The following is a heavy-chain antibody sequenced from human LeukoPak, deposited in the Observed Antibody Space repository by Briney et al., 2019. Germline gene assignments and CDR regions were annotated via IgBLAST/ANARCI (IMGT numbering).Heavy chain of an antibody. CDR2: SLNKANSYTT. Sequence: GGSLRLSCVVSGFTFSDHYMHWVRQVPGKGLEWVGRSLNKANSYTTDYAASVKGRFTISRDDSKNSLYLQMSSLNTEDTAVYYCARRVFGGDCYYDFWGQGALVTVSS. CDR3: ARRVFGGDCYYDF. D-gene: IGHD2-21*02. CDR1: GFTFSDHY. V-gene: IGHV3-72*01. J-gene: IGHJ4*02.